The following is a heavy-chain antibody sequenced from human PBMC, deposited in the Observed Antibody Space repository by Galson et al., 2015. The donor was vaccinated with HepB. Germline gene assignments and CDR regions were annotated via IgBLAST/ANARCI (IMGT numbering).Heavy chain of an antibody. V-gene: IGHV3-30-3*01. CDR2: TSSLGDIL. J-gene: IGHJ4*02. Sequence: SLRLSCAASGFTFKIFTMHWVRQAPGKGLGWVATTSSLGDILYYADSVRGRFTISRDNSKNILSLQMHSLRAEDTAVYYCTRDAMGRGSGSYSAFDYWGQGTLVTVSS. CDR1: GFTFKIFT. D-gene: IGHD1-26*01. CDR3: TRDAMGRGSGSYSAFDY.